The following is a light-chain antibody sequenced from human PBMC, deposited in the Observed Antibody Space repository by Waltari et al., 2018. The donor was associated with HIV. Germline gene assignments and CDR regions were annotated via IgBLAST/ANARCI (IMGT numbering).Light chain of an antibody. CDR1: SSNIGAGYD. CDR3: QAWDSSTAVV. V-gene: IGLV1-40*01. Sequence: QSVLTQPPSVSGAPGQRVTISCTGSSSNIGAGYDVHWYQQLPGTAPTLLIYGTNNRPSGVPDRFSGSNSGNTATLTISGTQAMDEADYYCQAWDSSTAVVFGGGTKLTVL. CDR2: GTN. J-gene: IGLJ2*01.